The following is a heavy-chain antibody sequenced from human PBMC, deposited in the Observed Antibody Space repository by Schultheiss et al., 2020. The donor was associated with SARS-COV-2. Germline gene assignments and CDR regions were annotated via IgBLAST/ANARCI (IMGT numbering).Heavy chain of an antibody. Sequence: GGSLRLSCAASGFTFSSYAMHWVRQAPGKGLEWVAVISYDGSNKYYADSVKGRFTISRDNSKNTLYLQMNSLRAEDTAVYYCAREVVQLNAFDIWGQGTMVTVSS. CDR2: ISYDGSNK. V-gene: IGHV3-30*04. CDR1: GFTFSSYA. D-gene: IGHD2-21*01. CDR3: AREVVQLNAFDI. J-gene: IGHJ3*02.